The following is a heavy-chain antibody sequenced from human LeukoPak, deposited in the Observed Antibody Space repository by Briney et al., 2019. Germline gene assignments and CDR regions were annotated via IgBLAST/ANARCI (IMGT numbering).Heavy chain of an antibody. J-gene: IGHJ6*02. CDR2: ISGSGANT. V-gene: IGHV3-23*01. Sequence: PGGSLRLSCAASVFTFSSYGITWVRQAPGKGLEWVSSISGSGANTYYVGSVKGRFTISRDNSKNTVYLQMSSLRAEDTAVYHCARVLKGESGALGVDVWGQGTTVTVSS. D-gene: IGHD1-26*01. CDR1: VFTFSSYG. CDR3: ARVLKGESGALGVDV.